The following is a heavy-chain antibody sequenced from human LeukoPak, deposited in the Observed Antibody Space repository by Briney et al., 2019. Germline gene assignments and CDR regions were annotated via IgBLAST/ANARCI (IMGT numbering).Heavy chain of an antibody. CDR1: GFTVSTNY. V-gene: IGHV3-53*01. Sequence: GGSLRLSCAASGFTVSTNYMTWVRQAPGKGLEWVSVIYSGGSTYYADSVKGRFTISRDNSKNTLYLQMNSLRAEDTAVYYCARVLSGYAVIDRIDYWGQGTLVTVSS. J-gene: IGHJ4*02. CDR2: IYSGGST. CDR3: ARVLSGYAVIDRIDY. D-gene: IGHD5-12*01.